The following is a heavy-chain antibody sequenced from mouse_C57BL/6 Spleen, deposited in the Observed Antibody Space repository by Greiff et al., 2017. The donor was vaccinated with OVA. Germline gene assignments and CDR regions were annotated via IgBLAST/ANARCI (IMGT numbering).Heavy chain of an antibody. J-gene: IGHJ4*01. V-gene: IGHV1-4*01. D-gene: IGHD2-5*01. Sequence: QVQLKESGAELARPGASVKMSCKASGYTFTSYTMHWVKQRPGQGLEWIGYINPSSGYTKYNQKFKDKATLTADKSSSTAYMQLSSLTSEDSAVYYCAKRSNTYAMDYWGQGTSVTVSS. CDR3: AKRSNTYAMDY. CDR2: INPSSGYT. CDR1: GYTFTSYT.